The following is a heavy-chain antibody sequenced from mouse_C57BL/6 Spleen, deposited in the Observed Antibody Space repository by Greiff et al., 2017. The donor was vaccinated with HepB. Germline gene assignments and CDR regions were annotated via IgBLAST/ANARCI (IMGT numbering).Heavy chain of an antibody. CDR3: ARWDYGSKAWFAY. V-gene: IGHV1-50*01. Sequence: VQLQQSGAELVKPGASVKLSCKASGYTFTSYWMQWVKQRPGQGLEWIGEIDPSDSYTNYNQKFKGKATLTVDTSSSTAYMQLSSLTSEDSAVYYCARWDYGSKAWFAYWGQGTLVTVSA. CDR2: IDPSDSYT. J-gene: IGHJ3*01. D-gene: IGHD1-1*01. CDR1: GYTFTSYW.